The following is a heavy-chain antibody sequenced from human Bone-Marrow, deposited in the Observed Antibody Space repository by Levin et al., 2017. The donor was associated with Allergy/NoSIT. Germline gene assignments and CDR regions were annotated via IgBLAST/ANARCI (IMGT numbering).Heavy chain of an antibody. Sequence: SETLSLTCGVSGGSFDGHYWTWIRQSPGKGLEWIGEISHHGSPTYNPSLRSRVTISIDPSRNQFSLNLRSVTAAATASHYCPMAPHARVWHFDLLGRGTPVSVSA. CDR2: ISHHGSP. CDR3: PMAPHARVWHFDL. J-gene: IGHJ2*01. CDR1: GGSFDGHY. V-gene: IGHV4-34*01.